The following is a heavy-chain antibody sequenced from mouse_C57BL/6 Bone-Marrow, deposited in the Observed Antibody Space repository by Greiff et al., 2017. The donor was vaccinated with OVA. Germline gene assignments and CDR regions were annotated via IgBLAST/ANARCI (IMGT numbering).Heavy chain of an antibody. CDR1: GYTFTSYW. CDR3: AIGPPFAY. D-gene: IGHD6-1*01. V-gene: IGHV1-74*01. CDR2: IHPSASDT. Sequence: QVQLQQPGAELVKPGASVKVSCKASGYTFTSYWMHWVKQRPGQGLEWIGRIHPSASDTNYNQKFKGKATLTVDKSSSTAYIQLSSLTSEDSAVYYCAIGPPFAYWGQGTLVTVSA. J-gene: IGHJ3*01.